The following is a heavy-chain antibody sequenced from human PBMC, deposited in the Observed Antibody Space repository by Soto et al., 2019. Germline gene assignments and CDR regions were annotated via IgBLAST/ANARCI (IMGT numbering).Heavy chain of an antibody. J-gene: IGHJ4*02. CDR2: IRNQTYSETT. CDR1: VLTFGNYA. CDR3: TSAESPGRSYFFDS. V-gene: IGHV3-49*04. Sequence: GGSLRLSCTASVLTFGNYAISWVRQAPGKGLEWVGLIRNQTYSETTQYAPSLKGRFTISRDDSNSIAYLQMSSLQVDDSAVYYCTSAESPGRSYFFDSWGQGGLVTVSS.